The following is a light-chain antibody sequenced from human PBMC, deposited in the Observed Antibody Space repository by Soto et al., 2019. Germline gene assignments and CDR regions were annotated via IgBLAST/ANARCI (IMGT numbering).Light chain of an antibody. CDR3: QQRSNWPWT. CDR2: DVF. Sequence: IVLTQSPGPLSLSPGERATLSCRASQSVSSYLAWYQQKPGQALRPLIYDVFNRATGIPARFSGSGSGTDFTLTISSLEPEDFAVYYCQQRSNWPWTFGQGTKVDIK. CDR1: QSVSSY. J-gene: IGKJ1*01. V-gene: IGKV3-11*01.